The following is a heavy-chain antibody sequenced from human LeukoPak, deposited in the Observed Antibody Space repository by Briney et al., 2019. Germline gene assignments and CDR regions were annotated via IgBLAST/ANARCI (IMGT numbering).Heavy chain of an antibody. D-gene: IGHD4-17*01. J-gene: IGHJ3*02. CDR3: ARTSIGDYGDPKEAFDI. Sequence: SETLSLTCTVSGGSISSYYWSWIRQPPGKGLEWVGYIYYSGSTNYNPSLKSRVTISVDTSKNQFSLKLSSVTAADTAVYYCARTSIGDYGDPKEAFDIWGQGTMVTVSS. CDR2: IYYSGST. CDR1: GGSISSYY. V-gene: IGHV4-59*01.